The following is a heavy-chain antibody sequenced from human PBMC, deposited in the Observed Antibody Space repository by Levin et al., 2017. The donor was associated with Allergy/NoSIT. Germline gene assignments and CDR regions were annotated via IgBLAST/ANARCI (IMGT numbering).Heavy chain of an antibody. CDR2: IINSGVGT. Sequence: GESMKISCAASGFTFNNYAMSWVRQAPGKGLEWVSAIINSGVGTYYADSVKGRFTISRDNSKNTMYLQMNSLRAEDTAVYFCAKDAIRGSDQPYYFDYWGQGTLVTASS. J-gene: IGHJ4*02. V-gene: IGHV3-23*01. D-gene: IGHD6-19*01. CDR3: AKDAIRGSDQPYYFDY. CDR1: GFTFNNYA.